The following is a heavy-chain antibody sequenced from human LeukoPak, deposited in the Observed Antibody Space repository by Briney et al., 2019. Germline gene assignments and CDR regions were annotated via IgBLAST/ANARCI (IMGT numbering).Heavy chain of an antibody. J-gene: IGHJ5*02. CDR3: ARIQYSSGWYWFDP. CDR1: GGSISSYY. CDR2: IYYSGST. D-gene: IGHD6-19*01. Sequence: SETLSLTCTVSGGSISSYYWSWIRQPPGRGLEWIGYIYYSGSTNYNPSLKSRVTISVDTSKNQLSLKLSSVTAADTAVYYCARIQYSSGWYWFDPWGQGTLASVSS. V-gene: IGHV4-59*01.